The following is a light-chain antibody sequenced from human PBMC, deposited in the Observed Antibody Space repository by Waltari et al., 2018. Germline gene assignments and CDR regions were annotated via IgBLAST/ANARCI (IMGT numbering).Light chain of an antibody. CDR3: SSYTSSSTYYV. Sequence: QSALTPPASVSGSPGQSITISCTGTSSDVGGYNYVSWYQQHPGKAPKLMIYDVSKRPSGVSNRFSGSKSGNTASLTISGLQAEDEADYYCSSYTSSSTYYVFGTGTKVTVL. CDR1: SSDVGGYNY. CDR2: DVS. V-gene: IGLV2-14*01. J-gene: IGLJ1*01.